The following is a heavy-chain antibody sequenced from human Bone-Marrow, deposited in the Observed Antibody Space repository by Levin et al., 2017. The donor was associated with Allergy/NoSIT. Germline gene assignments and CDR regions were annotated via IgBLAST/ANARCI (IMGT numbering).Heavy chain of an antibody. CDR3: ARTPYSTGLNYYFDY. CDR1: GFAFNLYG. D-gene: IGHD6-19*01. V-gene: IGHV3-33*01. CDR2: SRYDGSKE. Sequence: PGGSLRLSCAASGFAFNLYGMHWVRQAPGKGLEWVAVSRYDGSKEYYVDSVKGRFSISRDNSKNTLYLQMNSLKTEDTAVYYCARTPYSTGLNYYFDYWGQGTLVTVSS. J-gene: IGHJ4*02.